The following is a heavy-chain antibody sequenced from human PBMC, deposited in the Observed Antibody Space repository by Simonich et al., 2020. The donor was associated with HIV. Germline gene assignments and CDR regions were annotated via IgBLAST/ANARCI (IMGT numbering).Heavy chain of an antibody. CDR2: IHHSGST. Sequence: QVQLQQWGAGLLKASETLSLTCAVYGGSFNDYSWTWIRQPLGKGLEWIGEIHHSGSTNYNSSGKSRFTISVDTSKKQFSVKLNSVTAADTAVYYCARGRYYYGSGSYRYYFDSWGQGTLVTVSS. D-gene: IGHD3-10*01. CDR1: GGSFNDYS. CDR3: ARGRYYYGSGSYRYYFDS. J-gene: IGHJ4*02. V-gene: IGHV4-34*01.